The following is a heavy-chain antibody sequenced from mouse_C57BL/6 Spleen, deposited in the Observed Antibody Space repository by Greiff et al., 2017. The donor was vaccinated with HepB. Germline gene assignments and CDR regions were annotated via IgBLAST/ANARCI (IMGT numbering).Heavy chain of an antibody. CDR2: IDPENGDT. V-gene: IGHV14-4*01. D-gene: IGHD1-1*01. CDR1: GFNIKDDY. J-gene: IGHJ4*01. Sequence: VQLQQSGAELVRPGASVKLSCTASGFNIKDDYMHWVKQRPEQGLEWIGWIDPENGDTEYASKFQGKATITADTSSNTAYLQLSSLTSEDTAVYYCTPNYYGHAMDYWGQGTSVTVSS. CDR3: TPNYYGHAMDY.